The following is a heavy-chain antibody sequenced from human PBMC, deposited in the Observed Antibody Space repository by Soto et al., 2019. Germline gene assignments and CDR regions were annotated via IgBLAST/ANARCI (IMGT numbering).Heavy chain of an antibody. D-gene: IGHD2-2*01. V-gene: IGHV3-64*01. CDR1: GFTFSSYA. Sequence: GGSLRLSCAASGFTFSSYAMHWVRQAPGKGLEYVSAISSNGGSTYYANSVKGRFTISRDNSKNTLYLQMGSLRAEDMAVYYCARDLQYCSSTSCKDYYYYYMDVWGKGTTVTVSS. CDR2: ISSNGGST. J-gene: IGHJ6*03. CDR3: ARDLQYCSSTSCKDYYYYYMDV.